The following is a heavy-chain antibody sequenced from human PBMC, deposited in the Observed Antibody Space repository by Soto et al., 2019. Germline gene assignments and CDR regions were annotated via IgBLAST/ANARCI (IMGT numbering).Heavy chain of an antibody. CDR1: GYTFTSYD. J-gene: IGHJ4*02. Sequence: ASGKISCKGSGYTFTSYDINWVRQATGQGLEWMGWMNPNSGNTGYAQKFQGRVTMTRNTSISTAYMELSSLRSEDTAVYYCERGGAVAGRPFDYWGQGTLVTVSS. CDR2: MNPNSGNT. V-gene: IGHV1-8*01. CDR3: ERGGAVAGRPFDY. D-gene: IGHD6-19*01.